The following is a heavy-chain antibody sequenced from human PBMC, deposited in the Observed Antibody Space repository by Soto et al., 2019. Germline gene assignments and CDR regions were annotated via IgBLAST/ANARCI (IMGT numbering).Heavy chain of an antibody. J-gene: IGHJ4*02. D-gene: IGHD2-2*01. CDR3: ARTSPIVVVPAAIYFDY. CDR2: IYYSGST. Sequence: SETLSLTCTVSGGSISSSSYYWGWILQPPGKGLEWIGSIYYSGSTYYNPSLKSRVTISVDTSKNQFSLKLSSVTAADTAVYYFARTSPIVVVPAAIYFDYWGQGTLVTVSS. V-gene: IGHV4-39*01. CDR1: GGSISSSSYY.